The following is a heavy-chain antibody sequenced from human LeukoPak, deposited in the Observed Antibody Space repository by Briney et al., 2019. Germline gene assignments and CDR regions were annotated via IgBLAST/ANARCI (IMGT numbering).Heavy chain of an antibody. V-gene: IGHV3-30*18. J-gene: IGHJ4*02. CDR2: ISYDGSNK. Sequence: QPGRSLRLSCAASGFTFSSYGMHWVRQAPGKGLEGVAVISYDGSNKYYADSVKGRFTISRDNSKNTLYLQMNSLRAEDTAVYYCAKAGAVVVVVAKFFDYWGQGTLVTVSS. CDR3: AKAGAVVVVVAKFFDY. CDR1: GFTFSSYG. D-gene: IGHD2-15*01.